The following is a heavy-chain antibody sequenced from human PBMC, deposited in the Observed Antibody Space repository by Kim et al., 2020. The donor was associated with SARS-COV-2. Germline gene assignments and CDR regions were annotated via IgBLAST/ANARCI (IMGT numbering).Heavy chain of an antibody. CDR2: SEK. J-gene: IGHJ4*02. Sequence: SEKYYVDSGKGRFAISRDNAKNSLSLQMNTLGAEDTAMYYCTTSSRTKAHYWGQGTLVTVSS. D-gene: IGHD1-7*01. CDR3: TTSSRTKAHY. V-gene: IGHV3-7*01.